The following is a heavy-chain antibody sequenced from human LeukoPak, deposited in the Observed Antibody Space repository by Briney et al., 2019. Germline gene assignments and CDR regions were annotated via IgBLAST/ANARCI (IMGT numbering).Heavy chain of an antibody. Sequence: PGGSLRLSCAASGFTFSSYSMNWVRQAPGKGLEWVSSISSSISYIYYADSVKGRFTISRDNAKNSLYLQMNSLRAEDTAVYYCARESITGHRDFDYWGQGTLVTVSS. V-gene: IGHV3-21*01. CDR1: GFTFSSYS. D-gene: IGHD1-20*01. CDR2: ISSSISYI. CDR3: ARESITGHRDFDY. J-gene: IGHJ4*02.